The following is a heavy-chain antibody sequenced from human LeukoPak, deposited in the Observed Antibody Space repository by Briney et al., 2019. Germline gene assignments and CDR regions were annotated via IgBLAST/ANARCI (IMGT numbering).Heavy chain of an antibody. CDR1: GFTFSSYE. D-gene: IGHD3-10*01. CDR2: ISSSGSTI. V-gene: IGHV3-48*03. J-gene: IGHJ5*02. CDR3: ARDRPDYYGSGSYGGWFDP. Sequence: PGGSLRLSCAASGFTFSSYEMNWVRQAPGKGLEWVSYISSSGSTIYYADSVKGRFTISRDNAKNSLYLQMNSLRAEDTAVYYCARDRPDYYGSGSYGGWFDPWGQGTLVTVSS.